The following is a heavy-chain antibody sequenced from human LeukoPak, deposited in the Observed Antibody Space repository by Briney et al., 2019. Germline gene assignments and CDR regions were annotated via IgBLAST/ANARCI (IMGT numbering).Heavy chain of an antibody. CDR2: IYYSGST. CDR3: ARKYPDHWFDP. CDR1: GGSISSSSYY. D-gene: IGHD2/OR15-2a*01. Sequence: PSETLSLTCTVSGGSISSSSYYWGWIRQPPGKGLEWIGSIYYSGSTYYNPSLKSRVTMSVDTSKNQFSLKLRSVTAADTAVYYCARKYPDHWFDPWGQGTLVTVSS. V-gene: IGHV4-39*07. J-gene: IGHJ5*02.